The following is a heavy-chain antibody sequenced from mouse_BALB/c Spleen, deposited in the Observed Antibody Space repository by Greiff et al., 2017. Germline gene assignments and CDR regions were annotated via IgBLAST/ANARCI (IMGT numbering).Heavy chain of an antibody. J-gene: IGHJ1*01. D-gene: IGHD1-1*01. CDR2: ISTYYGDA. V-gene: IGHV1S137*01. CDR3: ARNGGIPYGSSSYWYFDV. Sequence: QVQLQQSGAELVRPGVSVKISCKGSGYTFTDYAMHWVKQSHAKSLEWIGVISTYYGDASYNQKFKGKATMTVDKSSSTAYMELARLTSEDSAIYYCARNGGIPYGSSSYWYFDVWGAGTTVTVSS. CDR1: GYTFTDYA.